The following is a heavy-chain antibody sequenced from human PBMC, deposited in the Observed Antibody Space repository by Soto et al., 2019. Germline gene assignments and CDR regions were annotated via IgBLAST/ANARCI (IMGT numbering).Heavy chain of an antibody. CDR2: ISYDGSNK. CDR1: GFTFSSYS. V-gene: IGHV3-30*03. J-gene: IGHJ4*02. Sequence: GGSLRLSCAASGFTFSSYSMNWVRQAPGKGLEWVAVISYDGSNKYYADSVKGRFTISRDNSKNTLYLQMNSLRAEDTAVYYCARDVDYFDYWGQGTLVTVSS. CDR3: ARDVDYFDY.